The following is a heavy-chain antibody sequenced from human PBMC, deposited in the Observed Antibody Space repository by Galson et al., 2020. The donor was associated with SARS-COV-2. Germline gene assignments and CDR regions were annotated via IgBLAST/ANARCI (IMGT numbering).Heavy chain of an antibody. Sequence: GGSLTPSCSASAFSLSSHDTHCVRHATENGLEWVSAIDTAGGPSYSASERGRSPISRANAKNSFYLQMNSLTAGDTAVDYCAREASPTYCGGDCPATFEIWGQGTMVTVTS. CDR1: AFSLSSHD. J-gene: IGHJ3*02. V-gene: IGHV3-13*05. CDR2: IDTAGGP. CDR3: AREASPTYCGGDCPATFEI. D-gene: IGHD2-21*02.